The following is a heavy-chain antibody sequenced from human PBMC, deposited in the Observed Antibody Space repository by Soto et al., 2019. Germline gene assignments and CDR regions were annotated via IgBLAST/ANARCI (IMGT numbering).Heavy chain of an antibody. J-gene: IGHJ5*02. CDR3: ARPNSCGGGSCNRDNWFDP. Sequence: GASVKVSCKASGYTFTGYYMHWVRQAPGQGLEWMGWINPNSGGTNYAQKFQGWVTMTRDTSISTAYMELSRLRSDDTAVYFCARPNSCGGGSCNRDNWFDPWGQGTLVTSP. CDR2: INPNSGGT. D-gene: IGHD2-15*01. V-gene: IGHV1-2*04. CDR1: GYTFTGYY.